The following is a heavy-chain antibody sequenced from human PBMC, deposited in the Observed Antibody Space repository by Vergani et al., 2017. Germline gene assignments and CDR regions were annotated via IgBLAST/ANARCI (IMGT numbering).Heavy chain of an antibody. D-gene: IGHD6-19*01. Sequence: QVQLQESGPGLVKPSQTLSLTCTVSGASINNDFYYWHRIRPPAGKGLEWIGLIYVSGITDYNSSLQSRVSMSVDTSKNQFSLTLTSVTAADTAVYFCARHSAVEWLVKLGWFDPWGQGILVTVSS. CDR2: IYVSGIT. CDR3: ARHSAVEWLVKLGWFDP. J-gene: IGHJ5*02. CDR1: GASINNDFYY. V-gene: IGHV4-61*02.